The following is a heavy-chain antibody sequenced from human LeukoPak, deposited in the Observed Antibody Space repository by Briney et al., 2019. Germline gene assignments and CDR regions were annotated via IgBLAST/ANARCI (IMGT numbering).Heavy chain of an antibody. CDR2: IYSGGST. D-gene: IGHD6-13*01. Sequence: GGSLRLSCAASGFTFSSNYMSWVRQAPGKGLEWVSVIYSGGSTYYSDSVKGRFTISRDNSKNTLYLQMNSLRAEDTAVYYCARDLGQQLIFNWGQGTLVTVSS. CDR1: GFTFSSNY. V-gene: IGHV3-66*01. CDR3: ARDLGQQLIFN. J-gene: IGHJ4*02.